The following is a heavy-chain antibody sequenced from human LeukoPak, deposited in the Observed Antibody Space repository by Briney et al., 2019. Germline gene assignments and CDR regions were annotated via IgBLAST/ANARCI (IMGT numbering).Heavy chain of an antibody. Sequence: GGSLRLSCAASGFTFSSYWMSWVRQAPGKGLEWVANIKQGGSEKYYVDSVKGRFTISRDNAKNSLHLQMNSLRAEDTAVYYCARRFRDWGNAFDIWGQGTMVTVSS. CDR2: IKQGGSEK. J-gene: IGHJ3*02. CDR1: GFTFSSYW. V-gene: IGHV3-7*01. D-gene: IGHD3/OR15-3a*01. CDR3: ARRFRDWGNAFDI.